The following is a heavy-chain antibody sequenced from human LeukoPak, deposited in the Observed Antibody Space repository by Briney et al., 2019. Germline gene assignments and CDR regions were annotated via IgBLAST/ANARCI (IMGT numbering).Heavy chain of an antibody. V-gene: IGHV1-24*01. Sequence: ASGRVSCKVSGYTLTELSMHWVRQAPGKGLEWMGGFDPEDGETIYAQKFQGRVTMTEDTSTDTAYMELSSLRSEDTAVYYCATGDDFWSGYPLFDYWGQGTLVTVSS. CDR2: FDPEDGET. J-gene: IGHJ4*02. D-gene: IGHD3-3*01. CDR3: ATGDDFWSGYPLFDY. CDR1: GYTLTELS.